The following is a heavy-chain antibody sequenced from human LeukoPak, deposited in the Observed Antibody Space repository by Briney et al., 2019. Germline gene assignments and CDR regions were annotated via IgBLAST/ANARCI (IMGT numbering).Heavy chain of an antibody. J-gene: IGHJ4*02. CDR2: ISYDGSNE. D-gene: IGHD1-26*01. CDR3: AIDGGGTDFDY. V-gene: IGHV3-30*02. CDR1: GFTFSRNG. Sequence: PGGSLPLSCAVSGFTFSRNGMHWVRQAPGKGLEWVTFISYDGSNEYYADSVKGRFTISRDNSKNTLYLQMNSLRAEDTAVYYCAIDGGGTDFDYWGQGTLVTVSS.